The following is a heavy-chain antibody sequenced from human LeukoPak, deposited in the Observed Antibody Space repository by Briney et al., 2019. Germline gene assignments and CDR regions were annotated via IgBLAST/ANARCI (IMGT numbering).Heavy chain of an antibody. V-gene: IGHV1-69*04. Sequence: ASVKVPCKASGGTFSSCAISWVRQAPGQGLEWMGRIIPIFGIANYAQKFQGRVTITADKSTSTAYMELSSLRSEDTAVYYCARGAPPYYDIPQGMDVWGQGTTVTVSS. CDR3: ARGAPPYYDIPQGMDV. CDR1: GGTFSSCA. J-gene: IGHJ6*02. D-gene: IGHD3-9*01. CDR2: IIPIFGIA.